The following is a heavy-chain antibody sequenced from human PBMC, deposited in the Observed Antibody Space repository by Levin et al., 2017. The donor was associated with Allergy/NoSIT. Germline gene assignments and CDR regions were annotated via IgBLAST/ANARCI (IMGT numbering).Heavy chain of an antibody. V-gene: IGHV4-30-2*01. CDR3: ASVAGYSYGYYFDY. CDR1: GGSISSGGYS. J-gene: IGHJ4*02. CDR2: IYLSGRT. D-gene: IGHD5-18*01. Sequence: SETLSLTCAVSGGSISSGGYSWSWIRQPPGKGLEWIGNIYLSGRTYYNPSLKSRVTISVDRSKNQFSLNLSSLTAAATAVYYCASVAGYSYGYYFDYWGQGTLVTVSS.